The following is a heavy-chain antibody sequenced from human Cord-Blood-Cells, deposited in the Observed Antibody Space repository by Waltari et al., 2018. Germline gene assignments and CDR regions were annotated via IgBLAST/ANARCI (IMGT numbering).Heavy chain of an antibody. CDR3: ASVRFLEWLLYY. CDR1: GGSISSSSYY. D-gene: IGHD3-3*01. Sequence: QLQLQESGPGLVKPSETLSLTCTVSGGSISSSSYYWGWIRQPPGKGLEWIGSIYYSGSTYTNPSLKIRVTISVDTSKNQFSLKLSSVTAADTAVYYCASVRFLEWLLYYWGQGTLVTVSS. CDR2: IYYSGST. V-gene: IGHV4-39*01. J-gene: IGHJ4*02.